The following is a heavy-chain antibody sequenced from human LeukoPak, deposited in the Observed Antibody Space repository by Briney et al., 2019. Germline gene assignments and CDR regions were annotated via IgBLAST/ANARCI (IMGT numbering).Heavy chain of an antibody. Sequence: ASVKVSCKASGYTFTSYGISWVRQAPGQGLEWMGWISAYSGNTNYAQKLQGRVTMTTDTSTSTAYMELRSLRSDDTAVYYCARGDSSSWYRGVFDYWGQGTLVTVSS. D-gene: IGHD6-13*01. J-gene: IGHJ4*02. V-gene: IGHV1-18*01. CDR3: ARGDSSSWYRGVFDY. CDR2: ISAYSGNT. CDR1: GYTFTSYG.